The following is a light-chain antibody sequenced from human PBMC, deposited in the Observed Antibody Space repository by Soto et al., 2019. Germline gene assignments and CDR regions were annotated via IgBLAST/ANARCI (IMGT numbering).Light chain of an antibody. Sequence: QSVLTPPASVSGSPGQSITISCTGTCSDVGGYNYVSWYQQHPGKAPKLMIYDVSNRPSGVSNRFSGSKSGNTASLTISGLQAEDEADYYCSSYTSSSTVVFGGGTKVTVL. CDR2: DVS. V-gene: IGLV2-14*01. CDR1: CSDVGGYNY. J-gene: IGLJ2*01. CDR3: SSYTSSSTVV.